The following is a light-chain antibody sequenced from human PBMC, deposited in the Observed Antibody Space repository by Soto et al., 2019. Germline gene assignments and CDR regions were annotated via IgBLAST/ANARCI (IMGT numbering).Light chain of an antibody. CDR2: DAS. J-gene: IGKJ1*01. Sequence: EIVLTQSPDTLSLSPGERATLSCRASQTVSTFLAWYQQKPGQAPRLIVYDASKRAPGIPARFIGSGSGTDFNLTVSSLEPEDFALYSCQQRSGWPTFGQGTKVEI. CDR3: QQRSGWPT. CDR1: QTVSTF. V-gene: IGKV3-11*01.